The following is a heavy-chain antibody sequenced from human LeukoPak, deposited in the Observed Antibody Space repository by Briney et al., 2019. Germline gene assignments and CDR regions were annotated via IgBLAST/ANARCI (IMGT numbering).Heavy chain of an antibody. J-gene: IGHJ4*02. CDR2: IFSSGNT. CDR3: ARDESDFSKVAY. D-gene: IGHD4-11*01. CDR1: GVSFSSYY. V-gene: IGHV4-4*07. Sequence: SETLPLTCTVSGVSFSSYYWTWIRQPAGKGLEWIGRIFSSGNTNYNPSLESRVTMSIDTSKNQFSLKLTSVTAADTAVYYCARDESDFSKVAYWGQGTLVIVSS.